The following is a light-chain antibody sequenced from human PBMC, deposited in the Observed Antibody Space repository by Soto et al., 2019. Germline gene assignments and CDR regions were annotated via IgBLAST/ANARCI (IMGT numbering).Light chain of an antibody. CDR1: QGIETY. CDR2: AAS. Sequence: DIQMTQSPSSLSASVGDRVSITCRTSQGIETYLTWYQQKPGKAPKLLIYAASTLQSGVPARFSGSGSGTDFTLTISCLQSEDFATYYCQQYYSYPRTFGQGTKVDIK. CDR3: QQYYSYPRT. J-gene: IGKJ1*01. V-gene: IGKV1-17*01.